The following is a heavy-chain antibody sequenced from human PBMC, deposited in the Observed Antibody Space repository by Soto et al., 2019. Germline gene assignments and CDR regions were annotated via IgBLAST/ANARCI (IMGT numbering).Heavy chain of an antibody. CDR1: GGSSRGSGDC. D-gene: IGHD2-21*02. CDR2: IYNTGST. J-gene: IGHJ6*02. CDR3: ARDLWGYCGTDCYPLDV. V-gene: IGHV4-61*08. Sequence: SETLSVTCTVAGGSSRGSGDCWSWNSQTPGKGLEWIGNIYNTGSTVYNPSLKSRVTISVDTSKNQFSLKLNSVTAADTAVYYCARDLWGYCGTDCYPLDVWGQGTTVTVSS.